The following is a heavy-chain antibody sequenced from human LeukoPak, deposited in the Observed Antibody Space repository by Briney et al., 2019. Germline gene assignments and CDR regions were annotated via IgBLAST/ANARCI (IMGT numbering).Heavy chain of an antibody. Sequence: PSETLSLTCTVSGGSMSSFYWSWIRQPPGKGLEWIGYISYSGGTNYNPSLKSRVTISVDTSQNQFSLKMSSVTAADTAVYYCARRICGGSCYFANWGQGTLVTVSS. V-gene: IGHV4-59*08. CDR3: ARRICGGSCYFAN. J-gene: IGHJ4*02. D-gene: IGHD2-15*01. CDR2: ISYSGGT. CDR1: GGSMSSFY.